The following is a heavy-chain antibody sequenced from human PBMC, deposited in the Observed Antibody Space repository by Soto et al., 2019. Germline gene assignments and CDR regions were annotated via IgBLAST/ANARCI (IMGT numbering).Heavy chain of an antibody. J-gene: IGHJ6*02. CDR2: IIPIFGTA. CDR3: ARHPGGRGYYYGMDV. V-gene: IGHV1-69*13. CDR1: GGTFSSYA. D-gene: IGHD2-15*01. Sequence: SVKVSCKASGGTFSSYAISWVRQAPGQGLEWMGGIIPIFGTANYAQKFQGRVTITADESTSTAYMELSSLRSEDTAVFYCARHPGGRGYYYGMDVWGQGTTVTVSS.